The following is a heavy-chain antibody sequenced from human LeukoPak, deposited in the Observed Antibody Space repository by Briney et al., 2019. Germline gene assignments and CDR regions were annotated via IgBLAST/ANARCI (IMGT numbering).Heavy chain of an antibody. CDR2: VSKDTVTK. CDR1: GFSLTHDA. D-gene: IGHD1-26*01. CDR3: AGDRWRGAPDYFDS. Sequence: GTSLRLSCAASGFSLTHDAIHWVRQAPGKGLEWVAVVSKDTVTKFYRDSVKGRFTVPTDTSKNTVYLQMTGLRSEDTAVYYCAGDRWRGAPDYFDSWGQGTLVTVSS. J-gene: IGHJ4*02. V-gene: IGHV3-30*03.